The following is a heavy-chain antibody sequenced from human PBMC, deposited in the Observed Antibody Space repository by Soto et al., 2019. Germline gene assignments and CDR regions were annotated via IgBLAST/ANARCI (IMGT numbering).Heavy chain of an antibody. CDR1: GVSISRGGFA. Sequence: SETLSLTCIVSGVSISRGGFAWSWIRQPPGEGLEWIGYIYHGGSTYYNPSLKNRVTISVDLSKNQFSLNLGSVTAADTAVYYCARTGDGDAFDIWGQGTLVTVSS. CDR3: ARTGDGDAFDI. V-gene: IGHV4-30-2*01. CDR2: IYHGGST. J-gene: IGHJ3*02.